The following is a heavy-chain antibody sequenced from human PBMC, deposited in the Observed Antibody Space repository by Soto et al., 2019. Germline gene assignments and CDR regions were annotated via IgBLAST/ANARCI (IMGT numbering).Heavy chain of an antibody. CDR3: ARGPPNTY. Sequence: QLQLQESGSGLVKPLQTLSLTCAVSGGSISSGGYSWSWIRQPPGKGLEWIGYIYHSGSTYYNPSLKSRVTISVDRSKNQFSLKLSSVTAADTAVYYCARGPPNTYWGQGTLVTVSS. J-gene: IGHJ4*02. D-gene: IGHD2-8*01. CDR1: GGSISSGGYS. CDR2: IYHSGST. V-gene: IGHV4-30-2*01.